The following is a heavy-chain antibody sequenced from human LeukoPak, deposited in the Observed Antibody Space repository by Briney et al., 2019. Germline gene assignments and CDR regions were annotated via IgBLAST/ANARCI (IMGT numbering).Heavy chain of an antibody. J-gene: IGHJ3*02. V-gene: IGHV1-69*13. CDR2: IIPIFGTA. CDR3: ARVGVWQQLTVHDAFDI. CDR1: GGTFSSYA. D-gene: IGHD6-13*01. Sequence: SVKVSCKASGGTFSSYAISWVRQAPGQGLEWMGGIIPIFGTANYAQKFQGRVTITADESTSTAYMELNSLRAEDTAVYYCARVGVWQQLTVHDAFDIWGQGTMVTVSS.